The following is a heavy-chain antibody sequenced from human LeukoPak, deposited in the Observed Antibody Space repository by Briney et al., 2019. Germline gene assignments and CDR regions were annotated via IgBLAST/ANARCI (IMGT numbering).Heavy chain of an antibody. D-gene: IGHD3-10*01. CDR1: GFTFSAYG. CDR2: IWHDGTNT. CDR3: ARDGTGTTLVRGVMGNFDY. V-gene: IGHV3-33*01. J-gene: IGHJ4*02. Sequence: PGGSLRLSCAASGFTFSAYGMHWVRQAPGKGLEWVAFIWHDGTNTFYADSVKGRFTISRENSKNTVYLEMNSLRAEDTAVYYCARDGTGTTLVRGVMGNFDYWGQGTLVTVSS.